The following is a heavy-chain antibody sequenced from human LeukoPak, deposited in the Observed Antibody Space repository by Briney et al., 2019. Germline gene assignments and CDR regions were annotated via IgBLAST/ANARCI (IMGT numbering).Heavy chain of an antibody. J-gene: IGHJ4*02. CDR3: ARVLGSQLVIDY. V-gene: IGHV4-39*07. CDR1: GVSISSSSYY. Sequence: SETLSLTCTVSGVSISSSSYYWGWIRQPPGKRLEWIGSIYYSGSTYYNPSLKSRVTISVDTSKNQFSLKLSSVTAADTAVYYCARVLGSQLVIDYWGQGTLVTVSS. D-gene: IGHD6-13*01. CDR2: IYYSGST.